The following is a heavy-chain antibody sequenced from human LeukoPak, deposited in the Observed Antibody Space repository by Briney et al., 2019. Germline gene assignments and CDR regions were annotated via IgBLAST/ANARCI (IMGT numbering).Heavy chain of an antibody. J-gene: IGHJ6*03. V-gene: IGHV4-34*01. CDR3: ARRFRAAAMDV. D-gene: IGHD6-25*01. CDR2: INHSGST. Sequence: PSETLSLTCAVYGGSFSGYYWSWIRQPPGKGLEWIGEINHSGSTNYNPSLKSRVTISVDTSKNQFSLKLSSVTAADTAVYYCARRFRAAAMDVWGKGTTVTVSS. CDR1: GGSFSGYY.